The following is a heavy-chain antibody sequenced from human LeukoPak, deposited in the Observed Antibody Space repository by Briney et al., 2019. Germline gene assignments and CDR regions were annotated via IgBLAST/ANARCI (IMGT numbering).Heavy chain of an antibody. Sequence: GLSLRLSCAASGFTFSSYGMHWVRQAPGKGLEWVAVISYDGSNKYYADSVKGRFTISRDNSKNTLYLQMNSLRAEDTAVYYCAKDRGLWFGELLGPHDYWGQGTLVTVSS. V-gene: IGHV3-30*18. D-gene: IGHD3-10*01. CDR3: AKDRGLWFGELLGPHDY. CDR2: ISYDGSNK. CDR1: GFTFSSYG. J-gene: IGHJ4*02.